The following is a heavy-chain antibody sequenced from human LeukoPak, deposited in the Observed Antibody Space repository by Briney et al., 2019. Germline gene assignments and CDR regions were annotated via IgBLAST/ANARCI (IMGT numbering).Heavy chain of an antibody. CDR3: AKDPVDSSGYSVYFDY. V-gene: IGHV1-3*01. J-gene: IGHJ4*02. D-gene: IGHD3-22*01. CDR2: INSGNGNT. Sequence: ASVKVSCKASGYTFTSYGISWVRQAPGQRLEWMGWINSGNGNTKYSQQFQGRVTLTRDTSASTAYMDLSSLRSEDTAVYYCAKDPVDSSGYSVYFDYWGQGTLVTVSS. CDR1: GYTFTSYG.